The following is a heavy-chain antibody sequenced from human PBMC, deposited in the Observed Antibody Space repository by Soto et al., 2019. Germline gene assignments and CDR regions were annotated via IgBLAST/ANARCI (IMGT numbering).Heavy chain of an antibody. CDR3: ARVNSIGFDY. Sequence: KTSETLSLTCTISGGSISSYYWSWIRQPPGKGLEWIGYIYYSGSTNYNPSLKSRVTISVDTSKNQFSLKLSSVTAADTAVYYCARVNSIGFDYWGQGTLVTVSS. D-gene: IGHD6-6*01. CDR1: GGSISSYY. CDR2: IYYSGST. V-gene: IGHV4-59*01. J-gene: IGHJ4*02.